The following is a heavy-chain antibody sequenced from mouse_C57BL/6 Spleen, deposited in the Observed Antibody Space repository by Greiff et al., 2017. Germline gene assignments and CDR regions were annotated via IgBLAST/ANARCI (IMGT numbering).Heavy chain of an antibody. CDR1: GYTFTSYW. Sequence: VQLQQSGAELAKPGASVKLSCKASGYTFTSYWMHWVKQRPGQGLEWIGYINPSSGYTKYNQKFKDKATLTADKSASTSYMQLSSLTYEDSSVYYCAIDYGSSPYAMDYWGQGTSVTVSS. J-gene: IGHJ4*01. CDR2: INPSSGYT. V-gene: IGHV1-7*01. D-gene: IGHD1-1*01. CDR3: AIDYGSSPYAMDY.